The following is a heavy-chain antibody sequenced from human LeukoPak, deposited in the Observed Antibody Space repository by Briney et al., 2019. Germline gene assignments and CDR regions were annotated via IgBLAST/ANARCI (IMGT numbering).Heavy chain of an antibody. CDR3: AKDRRGYTYNFDY. V-gene: IGHV3-30*18. CDR1: GFTFSSYG. D-gene: IGHD5-18*01. CDR2: ISNDGSNK. J-gene: IGHJ4*02. Sequence: GGSLRLSCAASGFTFSSYGMHWVRQAPGKGLEWVAVISNDGSNKYYADSVKGRFTVSRDNSKNTLYLQMNSLRAEDTAAFYCAKDRRGYTYNFDYWGQGTLVTVSS.